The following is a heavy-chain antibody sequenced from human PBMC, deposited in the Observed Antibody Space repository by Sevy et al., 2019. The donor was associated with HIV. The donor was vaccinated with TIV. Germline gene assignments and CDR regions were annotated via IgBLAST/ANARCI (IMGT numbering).Heavy chain of an antibody. J-gene: IGHJ4*02. CDR2: IYPGDSDT. CDR1: GYSFTSYW. CDR3: ARHTIYCSGGSCYSDYYFDY. D-gene: IGHD2-15*01. Sequence: GESLKISCKGSGYSFTSYWIGWVRQMPGKGLEWMGIIYPGDSDTRYSPSFQGQVTISADKSISTAYLQWSSLMASDTAMYYCARHTIYCSGGSCYSDYYFDYWGQGTLVTVSS. V-gene: IGHV5-51*01.